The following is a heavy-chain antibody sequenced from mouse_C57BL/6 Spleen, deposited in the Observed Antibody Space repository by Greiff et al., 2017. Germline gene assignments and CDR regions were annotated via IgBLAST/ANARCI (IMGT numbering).Heavy chain of an antibody. V-gene: IGHV1-82*01. Sequence: QVQLKQSGPELVKPGASVKISCKASGYAFSSSWMNWVKQRPGKGLEWIGRLYPGDGDTNYNGKFTGKAPLTADKSSSAAYMQLSSLTSEDSAFYFCARSPIYYYGSSYLFDYWGQGTTLTVSS. CDR1: GYAFSSSW. CDR3: ARSPIYYYGSSYLFDY. CDR2: LYPGDGDT. D-gene: IGHD1-1*01. J-gene: IGHJ2*01.